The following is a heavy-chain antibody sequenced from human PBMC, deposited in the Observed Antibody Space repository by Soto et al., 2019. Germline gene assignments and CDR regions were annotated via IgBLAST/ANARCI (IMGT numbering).Heavy chain of an antibody. Sequence: ASVKVSCKASGYSFTTYGMTWVRQAPGQGLEWMGWISTDKGNTKYAQNFQSRATLTTDTSTSTAYMELRSLRSDDTAVYYCARDRDWNLDYWGQGTLVTVS. CDR1: GYSFTTYG. V-gene: IGHV1-18*01. CDR2: ISTDKGNT. CDR3: ARDRDWNLDY. D-gene: IGHD2-21*02. J-gene: IGHJ4*02.